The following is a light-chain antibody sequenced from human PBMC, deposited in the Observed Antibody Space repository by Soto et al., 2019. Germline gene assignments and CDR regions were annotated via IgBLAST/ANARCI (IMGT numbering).Light chain of an antibody. CDR3: SSYTSSSTLNWV. CDR1: SGDVGGYNY. V-gene: IGLV2-14*03. J-gene: IGLJ3*02. Sequence: QSALTQPASVSGSPGQSITISCTGTSGDVGGYNYVSWYQQHPGKAPKLMIYDVSNRPSGVSNRFSGSKSGNTASLTISGLQAEDEADYYGSSYTSSSTLNWVFGGGTQLTVL. CDR2: DVS.